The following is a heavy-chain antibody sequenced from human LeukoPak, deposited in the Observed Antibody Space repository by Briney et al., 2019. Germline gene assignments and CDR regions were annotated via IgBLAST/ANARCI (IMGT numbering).Heavy chain of an antibody. V-gene: IGHV3-9*01. CDR2: ISWNSGSI. CDR3: AKDISYGGHYFAY. J-gene: IGHJ4*02. CDR1: GFTFDDYA. D-gene: IGHD4-23*01. Sequence: GGSLRLSCAASGFTFDDYAMHWVRQAPGKGLEWVSGISWNSGSIGYADSVKGRFTISRDNAKNSLYLQMNSLRAEDTALYYCAKDISYGGHYFAYWGQGTLVTVSS.